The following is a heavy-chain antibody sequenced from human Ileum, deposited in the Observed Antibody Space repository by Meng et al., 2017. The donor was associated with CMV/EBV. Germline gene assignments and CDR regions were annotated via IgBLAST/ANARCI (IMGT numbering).Heavy chain of an antibody. D-gene: IGHD1-26*01. J-gene: IGHJ4*03. V-gene: IGHV3-30-3*01. Sequence: GGSLRLSCATSGFTFSRYAMHWVRLAPGKGLEWMAVISYDGTNKFYADSVKGRFTISRDDSENTLYLQMNSLRGEDTALYYCARDLPSGTSVNYFDYWGQGSTVTGAS. CDR3: ARDLPSGTSVNYFDY. CDR1: GFTFSRYA. CDR2: ISYDGTNK.